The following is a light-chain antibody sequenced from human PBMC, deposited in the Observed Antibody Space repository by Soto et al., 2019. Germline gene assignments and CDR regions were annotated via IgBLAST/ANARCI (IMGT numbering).Light chain of an antibody. Sequence: EIVMTQSPATLSVSPGERVTLSCRASQSVSSSLAWYQQKPGQAPRLLIYGASTKATGIPARFSGSASGTAFTITISTLPSDDFAVYSCQQYNNWPPFTFGPGTKVDIK. CDR3: QQYNNWPPFT. CDR1: QSVSSS. CDR2: GAS. J-gene: IGKJ3*01. V-gene: IGKV3-15*01.